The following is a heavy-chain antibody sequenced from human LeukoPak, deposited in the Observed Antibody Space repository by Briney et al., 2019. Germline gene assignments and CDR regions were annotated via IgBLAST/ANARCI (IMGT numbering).Heavy chain of an antibody. CDR1: GYTFTGYY. CDR2: INPNGGGT. CDR3: ARGPYYYDSSGYYDY. D-gene: IGHD3-22*01. J-gene: IGHJ4*02. V-gene: IGHV1-2*02. Sequence: ASVKVSCKASGYTFTGYYMHWVRQAPGQGLEWMGWINPNGGGTNYAQKFQGRVTMTRDTSISTAYMELSRLRSDDTAVYYCARGPYYYDSSGYYDYWGQGTLVTVSS.